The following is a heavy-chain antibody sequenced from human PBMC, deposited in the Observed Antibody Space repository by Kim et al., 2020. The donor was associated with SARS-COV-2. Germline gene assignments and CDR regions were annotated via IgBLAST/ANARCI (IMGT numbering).Heavy chain of an antibody. CDR3: ARSRGVIHYYFDY. Sequence: GESLKISCKGFGYGFTNYWIGWVRQMPGKGPEWMGIIHPSDSESRYSPSFQGQVTISVDKSVNTAYLQWSSLKASDTAIYYCARSRGVIHYYFDYWGQGTLVIVSS. CDR1: GYGFTNYW. D-gene: IGHD3-10*01. V-gene: IGHV5-51*01. CDR2: IHPSDSES. J-gene: IGHJ4*02.